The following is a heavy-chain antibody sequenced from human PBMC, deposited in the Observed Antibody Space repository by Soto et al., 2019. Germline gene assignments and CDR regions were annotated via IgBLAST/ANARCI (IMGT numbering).Heavy chain of an antibody. CDR3: ARGLGTYYFDL. V-gene: IGHV1-3*01. Sequence: QVQLVQSGAEVKKPGASVKVSCKASGYTFTSYAMHWVRQAPGQRLEWMGWINAGNGNTKYSKKFQGRVTITRDKSASTAYMRLRSLRSEDKAVYYCARGLGTYYFDLWGPGTLVTVAS. D-gene: IGHD1-1*01. CDR2: INAGNGNT. J-gene: IGHJ4*02. CDR1: GYTFTSYA.